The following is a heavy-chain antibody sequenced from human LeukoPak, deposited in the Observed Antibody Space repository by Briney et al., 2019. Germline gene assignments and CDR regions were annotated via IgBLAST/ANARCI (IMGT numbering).Heavy chain of an antibody. CDR1: GGSISNFC. D-gene: IGHD6-6*01. CDR3: ARKYPDHWFDP. CDR2: ICYSGST. V-gene: IGHV4-59*08. J-gene: IGHJ5*02. Sequence: SETLSLTCTVSGGSISNFCWSWIRQPPGKGPEWLGYICYSGSTNYNPSLKSRVTMSVDTSKNQFSLKLRSVTAADTAVYYCARKYPDHWFDPWGQGTLVTVSS.